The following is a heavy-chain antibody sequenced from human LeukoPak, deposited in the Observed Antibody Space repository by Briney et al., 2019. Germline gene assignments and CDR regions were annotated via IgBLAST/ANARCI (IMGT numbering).Heavy chain of an antibody. CDR2: IIPILGIA. J-gene: IGHJ3*02. Sequence: SVKVSCKASGGTFSSYAISWVRQAPGQGLEWMGRIIPILGIANYAQKFQGRVTITADKSTSTAYMELSSLRSEDTAVYYCARDHRDLGAFDIWGQGTMVTVSS. CDR3: ARDHRDLGAFDI. V-gene: IGHV1-69*04. CDR1: GGTFSSYA.